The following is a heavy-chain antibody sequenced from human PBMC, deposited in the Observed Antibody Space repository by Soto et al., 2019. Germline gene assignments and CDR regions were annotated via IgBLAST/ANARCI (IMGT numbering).Heavy chain of an antibody. CDR1: GVSISSYF. Sequence: ETLSLTCSVSGVSISSYFWSWIRQAPGRGLEWIVYTYHRGSTNYSPSLKSRVAISLDTSENQFSLKVNSVTAADTAVYYCARSGGYHEHIHXWGQVTSVPVSX. CDR3: ARSGGYHEHIHX. CDR2: TYHRGST. D-gene: IGHD6-25*01. J-gene: IGHJ4*02. V-gene: IGHV4-59*01.